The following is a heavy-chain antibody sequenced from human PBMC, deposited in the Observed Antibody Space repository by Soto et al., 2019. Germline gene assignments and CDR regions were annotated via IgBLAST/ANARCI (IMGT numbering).Heavy chain of an antibody. J-gene: IGHJ4*02. D-gene: IGHD2-21*02. V-gene: IGHV1-46*01. Sequence: QVQLMQSGAEVKKPGASVKVSCKAPGDTFTDYYIHWVRQAPGQGLEWMGTVNPSGGHTTYAQHFLGRVPMTRDTSTSTLYMELTSLTSDDTAIYYCARGGHVVVVTAALDYWGQGTLVTVSS. CDR3: ARGGHVVVVTAALDY. CDR1: GDTFTDYY. CDR2: VNPSGGHT.